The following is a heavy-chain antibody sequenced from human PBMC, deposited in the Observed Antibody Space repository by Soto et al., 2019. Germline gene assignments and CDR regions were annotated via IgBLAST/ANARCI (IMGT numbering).Heavy chain of an antibody. Sequence: GGSLRLSCAASGFTFSSYEMNWVRQAPGKGLEWVSYISSSGSTIYYADSVKGRFTISRDNAKNSLYLQMNSLRAEDTAVYYCAGATKFTYYFDYWGQGTLVTVSS. CDR2: ISSSGSTI. D-gene: IGHD5-12*01. J-gene: IGHJ4*02. V-gene: IGHV3-48*03. CDR1: GFTFSSYE. CDR3: AGATKFTYYFDY.